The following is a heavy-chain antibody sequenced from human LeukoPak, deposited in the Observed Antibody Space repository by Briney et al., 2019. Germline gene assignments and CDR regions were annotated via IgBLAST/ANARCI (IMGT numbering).Heavy chain of an antibody. CDR1: GFTSSNYW. J-gene: IGHJ5*02. CDR3: ARDLPYHQGFDP. V-gene: IGHV3-7*05. CDR2: IKQDGSDK. D-gene: IGHD1-14*01. Sequence: GGSLRLSCAASGFTSSNYWMSWVRQAPGKGLEWVANIKQDGSDKYYVDSVKGRFTISRDNAKKSLYLQMNSLRAEDTAVYYCARDLPYHQGFDPWGQGTLVTVSS.